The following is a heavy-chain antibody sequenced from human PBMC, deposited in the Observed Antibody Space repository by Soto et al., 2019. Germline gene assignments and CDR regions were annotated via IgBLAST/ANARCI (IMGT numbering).Heavy chain of an antibody. CDR1: GFTVSSNY. J-gene: IGHJ3*02. V-gene: IGHV3-53*01. CDR3: ARSRMITFGGVIVTVYAFDI. D-gene: IGHD3-16*02. Sequence: LRLSCAASGFTVSSNYMSWVRQAPGKGLEWASVINSGGSTYYADSVKGRFTISRDNSKNTLYLQMNSLRAEDTAVYYCARSRMITFGGVIVTVYAFDISGQGTMATVSS. CDR2: INSGGST.